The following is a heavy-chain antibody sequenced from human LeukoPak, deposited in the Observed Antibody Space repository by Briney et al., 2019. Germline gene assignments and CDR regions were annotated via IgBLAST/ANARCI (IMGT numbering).Heavy chain of an antibody. Sequence: SETLSLTCTVSGGSVSSGSYYWSWIRQPPGKGLEWIGYIYYSGSTNYNPSFKSRVTISVDTSKNQFSLKLSSVTAADTAVYYCAREYYGSGSSGMDVWGQGTTVTVSS. CDR1: GGSVSSGSYY. CDR2: IYYSGST. V-gene: IGHV4-61*01. CDR3: AREYYGSGSSGMDV. J-gene: IGHJ6*02. D-gene: IGHD3-10*01.